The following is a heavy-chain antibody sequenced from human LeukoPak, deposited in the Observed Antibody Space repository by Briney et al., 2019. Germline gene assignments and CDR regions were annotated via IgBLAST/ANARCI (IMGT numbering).Heavy chain of an antibody. D-gene: IGHD6-13*01. CDR3: ARDPGSSSWYNVNPYYYYYYYMDV. V-gene: IGHV3-21*01. CDR2: ISSSSSYI. Sequence: PGGSLRLSCAASGFTFSSYSMNWVRQAPGKGLEWVSSISSSSSYIYYADSVKGRFTISRDNAKNSLYLQMNSLRAEDTAVYYCARDPGSSSWYNVNPYYYYYYYMDVWGKGTTVTVSS. J-gene: IGHJ6*03. CDR1: GFTFSSYS.